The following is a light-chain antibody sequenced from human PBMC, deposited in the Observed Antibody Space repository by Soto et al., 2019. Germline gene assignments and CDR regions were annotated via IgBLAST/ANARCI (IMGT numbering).Light chain of an antibody. CDR1: SSDIGAYNF. J-gene: IGLJ2*01. V-gene: IGLV2-14*03. CDR2: DVN. CDR3: TSWTTSTTMI. Sequence: QSALTQPASVSGSPGQSITISCTGTSSDIGAYNFVSWYQQHPGKAPKLMLYDVNIRPSGVSNRFSGSKSGNTASLTISGLQGDDEADYYCTSWTTSTTMIFGGGTKLTVL.